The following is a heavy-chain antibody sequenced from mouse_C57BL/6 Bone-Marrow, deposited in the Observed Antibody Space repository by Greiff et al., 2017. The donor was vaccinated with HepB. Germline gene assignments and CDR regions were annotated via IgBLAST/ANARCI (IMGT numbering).Heavy chain of an antibody. V-gene: IGHV1-9*01. Sequence: VQLQQSGAELMKPGASVKLSCKATGYTFTGYWIEWVKQRPGHGLEWIGEILPGSGSTKYNEKFKGKATLTVDTSSSTAYMELHSLTSEDSAVYFCERRYYDYDPFAYWGQGTLVTVSA. J-gene: IGHJ3*01. CDR1: GYTFTGYW. CDR3: ERRYYDYDPFAY. D-gene: IGHD2-4*01. CDR2: ILPGSGST.